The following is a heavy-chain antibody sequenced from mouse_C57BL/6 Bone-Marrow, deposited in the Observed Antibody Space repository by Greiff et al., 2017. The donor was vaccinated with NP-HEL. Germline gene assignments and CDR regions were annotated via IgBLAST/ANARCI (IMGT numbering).Heavy chain of an antibody. CDR1: GYTFTTYP. D-gene: IGHD1-1*01. CDR2: FHPYNDDT. J-gene: IGHJ4*01. CDR3: ARRSIFDSAMDY. V-gene: IGHV1-47*01. Sequence: QVQLQQSGAELVKPGASVKMSCKASGYTFTTYPIEWMKQSHGKCLEWIGNFHPYNDDTKYNEKFKGKATLTVEKSSSSVYLYLNRLSSDYSAVYYCARRSIFDSAMDYWGQGTSVPVSS.